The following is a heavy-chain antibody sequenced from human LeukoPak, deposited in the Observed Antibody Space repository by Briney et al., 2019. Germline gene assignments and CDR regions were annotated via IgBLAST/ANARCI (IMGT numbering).Heavy chain of an antibody. Sequence: GGSLRLSCAASGFTFSSHWMHWVRQAPGKGLVWVSRNNGDGSNTTYADSVKGRFTISRDNAKNTLYLQMKSLRAEDTAVYHCARSKRWYATDDFDIWGQGTMVTVSS. J-gene: IGHJ3*02. CDR2: NNGDGSNT. CDR1: GFTFSSHW. V-gene: IGHV3-74*03. CDR3: ARSKRWYATDDFDI. D-gene: IGHD2-15*01.